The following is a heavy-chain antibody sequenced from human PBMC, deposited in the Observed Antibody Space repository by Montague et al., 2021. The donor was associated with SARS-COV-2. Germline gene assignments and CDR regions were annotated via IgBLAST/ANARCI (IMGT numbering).Heavy chain of an antibody. V-gene: IGHV4-59*01. J-gene: IGHJ4*02. D-gene: IGHD5-24*01. CDR2: IYNSGTT. CDR3: WTDDGPGRPADFDY. Sequence: SETLSLTCTVSNVSINNYARGWSRKAQGKGQERIGHIYNSGTTDYNHTLCSSVTISMDTSRNKFSLKLKSVTTADTAIYYCWTDDGPGRPADFDYWGRGILVTVSS. CDR1: NVSINNYA.